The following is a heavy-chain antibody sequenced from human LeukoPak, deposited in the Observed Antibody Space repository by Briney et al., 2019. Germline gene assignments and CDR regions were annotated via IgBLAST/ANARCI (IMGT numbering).Heavy chain of an antibody. V-gene: IGHV4-4*07. CDR3: ASTVGYCSSTSCYYWFDP. CDR1: GGSISSYY. D-gene: IGHD2-2*01. J-gene: IGHJ5*02. CDR2: IYTSGST. Sequence: SETLSLTCTVSGGSISSYYWSWIRQPAGKGLEWIGRIYTSGSTNYNPSLKSRVTMSVDTSKNQFSLKLSSVTAADTAVYYCASTVGYCSSTSCYYWFDPWGQGTLVTVSS.